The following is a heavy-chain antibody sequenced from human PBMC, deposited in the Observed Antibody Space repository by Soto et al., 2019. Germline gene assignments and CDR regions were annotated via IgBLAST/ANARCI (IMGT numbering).Heavy chain of an antibody. Sequence: QVQLVQSGAEVKKPGASVKVSCKASGYTFTSYDINWVRQATGQGLEWMGWMNPNSGNTGYAQKCQGRVTMTRNTSISTPYMELSSLRSEDTAVYYCARWPDGYYYYGMDVWGQGTTVTVSS. CDR3: ARWPDGYYYYGMDV. J-gene: IGHJ6*02. CDR2: MNPNSGNT. CDR1: GYTFTSYD. V-gene: IGHV1-8*01.